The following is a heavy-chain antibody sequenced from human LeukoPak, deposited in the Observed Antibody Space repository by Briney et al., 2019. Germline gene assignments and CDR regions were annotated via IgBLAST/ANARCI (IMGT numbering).Heavy chain of an antibody. CDR1: GYTFINNG. J-gene: IGHJ4*02. CDR2: ISAHNGNT. D-gene: IGHD1-26*01. CDR3: ARGMGGSTFADFDS. V-gene: IGHV1-18*01. Sequence: ASVKVSCRASGYTFINNGISWVRQAPGQGLEWLGWISAHNGNTNYAQKFQGRVTMASDTSTTTAYMELRSLTSADTAVYYCARGMGGSTFADFDSWGQGTLVTVSS.